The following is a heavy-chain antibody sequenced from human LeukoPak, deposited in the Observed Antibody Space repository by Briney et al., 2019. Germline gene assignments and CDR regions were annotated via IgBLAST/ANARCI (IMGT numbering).Heavy chain of an antibody. V-gene: IGHV1-18*01. CDR1: GYTFTNYG. Sequence: ASVKVSCKASGYTFTNYGISWVRQAPGQGLEWMGWISGCSGNTIYAQKLRGRVTMTTDTSTSTAYMDLRSLISDDTAIYYCARDASADYYYGMDVWGQGTTVTVSS. CDR2: ISGCSGNT. CDR3: ARDASADYYYGMDV. D-gene: IGHD3-3*01. J-gene: IGHJ6*02.